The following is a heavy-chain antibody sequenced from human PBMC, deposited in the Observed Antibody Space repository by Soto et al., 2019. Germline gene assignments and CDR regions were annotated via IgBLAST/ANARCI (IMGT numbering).Heavy chain of an antibody. J-gene: IGHJ4*02. CDR2: ISGSGGST. CDR3: AKRGLAMVRGVIITAYFDY. V-gene: IGHV3-23*01. CDR1: GFTFSSYA. D-gene: IGHD3-10*01. Sequence: GGSLRLSCAASGFTFSSYAMSWVRQAPGKGLEWVSAISGSGGSTYYADSVKGRFTISRDNSKNTLYLQMNSLRAEDTAVYYCAKRGLAMVRGVIITAYFDYWGQGTLVTVSS.